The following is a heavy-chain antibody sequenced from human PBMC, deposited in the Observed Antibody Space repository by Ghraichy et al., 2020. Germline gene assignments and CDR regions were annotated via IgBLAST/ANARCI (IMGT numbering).Heavy chain of an antibody. D-gene: IGHD3-3*01. CDR3: ATDRTNSGVVIFSLDV. CDR2: IRSQTDGGTT. V-gene: IGHV3-15*01. CDR1: GFTFKNVW. J-gene: IGHJ6*02. Sequence: LPCAASGFTFKNVWMSWVRQAPGKGLEWVGRIRSQTDGGTTEYAEPVKGRFTISRHDAENTVSLEMTTLKIEAPAVYYCATDRTNSGVVIFSLDVWGQGTTVSVPS.